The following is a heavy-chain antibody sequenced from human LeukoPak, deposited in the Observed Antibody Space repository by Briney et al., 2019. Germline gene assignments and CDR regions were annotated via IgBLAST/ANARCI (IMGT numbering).Heavy chain of an antibody. CDR3: TTEPPGDY. J-gene: IGHJ4*02. CDR2: IKKKTDGGTA. V-gene: IGHV3-15*01. Sequence: PGGSLRLSCAASGFTFTNAWMNWVRQAPGKGLEWVGRIKKKTDGGTAYYAAPVKGRFTISRDDSKNTLYVQMNSLKTEDTGVYHCTTEPPGDYWGQGTLVTVSS. CDR1: GFTFTNAW.